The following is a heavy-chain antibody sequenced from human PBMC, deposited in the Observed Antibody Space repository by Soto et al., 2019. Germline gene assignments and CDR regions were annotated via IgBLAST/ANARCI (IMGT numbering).Heavy chain of an antibody. D-gene: IGHD2-15*01. J-gene: IGHJ4*02. CDR2: ISYDGSNK. CDR1: GFTFSSYA. CDR3: ARDLGQVVPRGPGY. V-gene: IGHV3-30-3*01. Sequence: SLRLSCAASGFTFSSYAMHWVRQAPGKGLEWVAVISYDGSNKYYADSVKGRFTISRDNSKNTLYLQMNSLRAEDTAVYYCARDLGQVVPRGPGYWGQGTLVTVSS.